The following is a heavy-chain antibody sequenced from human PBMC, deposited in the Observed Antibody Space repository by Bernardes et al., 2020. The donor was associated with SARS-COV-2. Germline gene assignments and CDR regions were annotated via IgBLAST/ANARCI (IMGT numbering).Heavy chain of an antibody. J-gene: IGHJ4*02. Sequence: SETLSLTCTVSGGSISSGGYYWSWIRQHPGKGLEWIGYIYYSGSTYYNPSLKSRVTISVDTSKNQFSLKLSSVTAADTAVYYCARVPYYYDSSGYSPPYYFDYWGQGTLVTVSS. CDR1: GGSISSGGYY. CDR3: ARVPYYYDSSGYSPPYYFDY. CDR2: IYYSGST. V-gene: IGHV4-31*03. D-gene: IGHD3-22*01.